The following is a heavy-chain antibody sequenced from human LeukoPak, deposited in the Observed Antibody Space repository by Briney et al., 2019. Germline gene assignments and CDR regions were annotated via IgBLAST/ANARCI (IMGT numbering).Heavy chain of an antibody. V-gene: IGHV5-51*01. CDR3: ARQAVRTTGTAEYFDL. CDR1: GYTFTSYW. J-gene: IGHJ2*01. D-gene: IGHD1-26*01. CDR2: IYPGDSDT. Sequence: GESLKISCKGSGYTFTSYWIGWVRQMPGKGLEWMGIIYPGDSDTRYSPSLQGQVTISADKSISTAYLQWSSLKASDTAMYYCARQAVRTTGTAEYFDLWGRGTLLTVSS.